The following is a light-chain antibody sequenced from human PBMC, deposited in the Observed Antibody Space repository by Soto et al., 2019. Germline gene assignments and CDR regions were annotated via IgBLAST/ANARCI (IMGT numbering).Light chain of an antibody. J-gene: IGKJ1*01. Sequence: EIVMTQSPATLSVSPGEGATVSCRASQSVSSNLAWYQQKPGQAPRLLIYGASTRATGIPARFSGSGSGTEFTLTISRLEPEDFAVYYCQQYGSSPMTFGQGTKVEIK. V-gene: IGKV3-15*01. CDR2: GAS. CDR1: QSVSSN. CDR3: QQYGSSPMT.